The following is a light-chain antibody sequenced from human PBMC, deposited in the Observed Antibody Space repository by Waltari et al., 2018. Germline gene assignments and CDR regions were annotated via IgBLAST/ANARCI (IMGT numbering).Light chain of an antibody. CDR1: QDIASW. Sequence: QMTQSPLSVSASIGDRVAISCRASQDIASWLAWYQQHPGKAPRLLVYAASNLQSGVPSRFSGSGSGTNFTLTINSLQPEDLATYYCQLAQRFPFFGPGTKVDVK. V-gene: IGKV1-12*01. CDR2: AAS. J-gene: IGKJ3*01. CDR3: QLAQRFPF.